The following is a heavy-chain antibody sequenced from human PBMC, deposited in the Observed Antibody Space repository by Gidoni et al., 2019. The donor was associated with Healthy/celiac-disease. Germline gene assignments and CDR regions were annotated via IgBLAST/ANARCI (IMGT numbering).Heavy chain of an antibody. V-gene: IGHV3-30*18. Sequence: QVQLVESGGGVVQPGRSLRLSCAASGFSFSSYGMHGVSQGPGKGLEWVAVISDDGSNKYDADSVKGRFTISRDNSKNTLYLQMNSLRAEDTAVYYCAKDRGVVVPAAIIARWFDPWGQGTLVTVSS. D-gene: IGHD2-2*01. CDR2: ISDDGSNK. J-gene: IGHJ5*02. CDR3: AKDRGVVVPAAIIARWFDP. CDR1: GFSFSSYG.